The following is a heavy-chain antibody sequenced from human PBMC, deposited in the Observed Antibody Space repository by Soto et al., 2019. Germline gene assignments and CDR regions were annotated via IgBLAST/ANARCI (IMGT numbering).Heavy chain of an antibody. CDR2: IYYTGNT. CDR3: ASEVSSTDGMDV. V-gene: IGHV4-39*01. Sequence: SETLSLTCTVAGDSSVSSSRYYWGWIRQPPGKGLEWIGSIYYTGNTFYRQSFRSRLTISVDKSKSQFSLKLRSVTAADTATYYCASEVSSTDGMDVWGQGTTVTVSS. D-gene: IGHD2-15*01. J-gene: IGHJ6*02. CDR1: GDSSVSSSRYY.